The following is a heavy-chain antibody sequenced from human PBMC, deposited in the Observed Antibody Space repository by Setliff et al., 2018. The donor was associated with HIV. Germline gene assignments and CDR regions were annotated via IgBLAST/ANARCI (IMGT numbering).Heavy chain of an antibody. Sequence: ASVKVSCKASGGSFTSYTFSWVRQAPGQGLEWMGWINPNNGGRNYAQRFLGRVTMTRDTSISTAYMELSRLRSDETAVYYCARDALGSTSCYWYSSGCHGMNWFDPWGQGTLVTVSS. J-gene: IGHJ5*02. CDR1: GGSFTSYT. CDR2: INPNNGGR. CDR3: ARDALGSTSCYWYSSGCHGMNWFDP. D-gene: IGHD2-2*01. V-gene: IGHV1-2*02.